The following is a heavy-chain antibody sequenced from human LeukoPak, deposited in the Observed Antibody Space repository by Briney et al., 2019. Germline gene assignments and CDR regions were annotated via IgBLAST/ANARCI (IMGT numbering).Heavy chain of an antibody. CDR2: ISGSGGST. V-gene: IGHV3-23*01. CDR3: AKDPLLWFGENDY. CDR1: GFTFSSYW. J-gene: IGHJ4*02. Sequence: PGGSLRLSCAASGFTFSSYWMSWVRQAPGKGLEWVSAISGSGGSTYYADSVKGRFTISRDNSKNTLYLQMNSLRAEDTAVYYCAKDPLLWFGENDYWGQGTLVTVSS. D-gene: IGHD3-10*01.